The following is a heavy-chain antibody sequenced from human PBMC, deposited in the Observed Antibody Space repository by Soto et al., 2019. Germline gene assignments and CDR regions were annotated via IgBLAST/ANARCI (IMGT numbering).Heavy chain of an antibody. J-gene: IGHJ6*02. CDR1: GFSFSTYD. D-gene: IGHD3-10*01. CDR2: IGTAGDT. Sequence: GGSLRLSCAGSGFSFSTYDMHWVRQATGKGLEWVSSIGTAGDTYYEDSVRGRFTISRENAKNSFYLEMKNLRVGDTAVYYCSRWFGITSYGMDVWGRGTTVTVSS. V-gene: IGHV3-13*01. CDR3: SRWFGITSYGMDV.